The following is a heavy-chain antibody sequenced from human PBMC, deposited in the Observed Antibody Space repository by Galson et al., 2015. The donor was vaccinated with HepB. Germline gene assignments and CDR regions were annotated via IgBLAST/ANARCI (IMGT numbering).Heavy chain of an antibody. D-gene: IGHD2-15*01. Sequence: SLRLSCAASGFTFNSYAMSWVRQAPGKGLEWVSGISDSGGTTYYADSVKGRFTISRDNSKHTLYLQMNSLRAEDTAVYYCVKTPTHCSGGVCYLGGCYWGQGTLVTVSS. J-gene: IGHJ4*02. CDR2: ISDSGGTT. V-gene: IGHV3-23*01. CDR3: VKTPTHCSGGVCYLGGCY. CDR1: GFTFNSYA.